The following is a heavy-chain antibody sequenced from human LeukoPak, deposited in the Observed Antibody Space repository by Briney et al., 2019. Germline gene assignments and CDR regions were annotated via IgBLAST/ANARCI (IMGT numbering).Heavy chain of an antibody. CDR3: ARSSIVVTAED. V-gene: IGHV4-4*08. Sequence: PSETLSLTCTVSGCPFSGYYLTWIWQPPGKGLEWIGYMHTSGSNNYNPSVKSRVTFSVDTSKNLFYLRLNSVTAEDTAVYYCARSSIVVTAEDWGQGTLVTVSS. CDR1: GCPFSGYY. CDR2: MHTSGSN. J-gene: IGHJ4*02. D-gene: IGHD2-21*02.